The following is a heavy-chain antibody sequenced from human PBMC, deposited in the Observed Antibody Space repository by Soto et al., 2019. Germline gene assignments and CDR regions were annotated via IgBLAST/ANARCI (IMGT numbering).Heavy chain of an antibody. Sequence: QVHLVQSGAEVKKPGASVKVSCKASGYTFTSYGITWVRQAPGQGLEWMGWISAHNGNTDYAQKLQGRVIVTRDTSTSTAYMELRSLRSDGTEVYYCARGRYGDYWGHGAPVTVSS. J-gene: IGHJ4*01. CDR2: ISAHNGNT. CDR1: GYTFTSYG. V-gene: IGHV1-18*01. CDR3: ARGRYGDY. D-gene: IGHD1-1*01.